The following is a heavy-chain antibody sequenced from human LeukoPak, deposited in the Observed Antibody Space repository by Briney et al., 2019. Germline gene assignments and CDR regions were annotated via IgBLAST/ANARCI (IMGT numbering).Heavy chain of an antibody. Sequence: ASVKVSCTASGYTFTVYYMHWVRQAPGQGLEWMGWINPNSGGTNYAQKFQGRVTMTRDTSISTAYMELSRLRSDDTAVYYCASLITSSSSSPYAFDIWGQGTMVTVSS. CDR3: ASLITSSSSSPYAFDI. D-gene: IGHD6-13*01. J-gene: IGHJ3*02. CDR2: INPNSGGT. V-gene: IGHV1-2*02. CDR1: GYTFTVYY.